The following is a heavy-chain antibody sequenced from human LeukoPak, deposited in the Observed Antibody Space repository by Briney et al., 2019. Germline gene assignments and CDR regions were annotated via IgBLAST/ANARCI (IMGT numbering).Heavy chain of an antibody. CDR1: GFTLSSYS. Sequence: PGGSLRLSCAASGFTLSSYSMNWVRQAPGKGLEWVAVISYDGSNKYYADSVKGRFTISRDNSKNTLYLQMNSLRAEDTAVYYCAKLLGINFDYWGQGTLVTVSS. D-gene: IGHD7-27*01. CDR2: ISYDGSNK. CDR3: AKLLGINFDY. J-gene: IGHJ4*02. V-gene: IGHV3-30*18.